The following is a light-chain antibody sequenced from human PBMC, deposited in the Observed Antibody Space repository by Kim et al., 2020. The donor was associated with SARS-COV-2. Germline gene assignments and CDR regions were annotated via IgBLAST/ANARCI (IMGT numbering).Light chain of an antibody. J-gene: IGLJ3*02. CDR2: RNK. Sequence: RRNATCTCTGKHNDLGVQDLAWRQQHQSHPPKLRSSRNKQGPSGIAARCAPSRSGDADLLTIAGLQPEDEAEYYCSAWDAILKAWAFSEGTQLTVL. V-gene: IGLV10-54*04. CDR3: SAWDAILKAWA. CDR1: HNDLGVQD.